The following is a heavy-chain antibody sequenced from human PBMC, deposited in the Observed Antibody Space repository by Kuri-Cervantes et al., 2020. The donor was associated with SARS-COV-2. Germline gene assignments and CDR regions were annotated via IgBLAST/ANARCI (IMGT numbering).Heavy chain of an antibody. CDR1: GFTFSSYS. J-gene: IGHJ3*02. CDR3: ARSRSGGGGKQWLLADDAFDI. Sequence: GESLKISCAASGFTFSSYSMNWVRQAPGKGLEWVSYISGSSSTIYYADSVKGRFTISRDNAKNSLYLQMNSLRAGDTAVYYCARSRSGGGGKQWLLADDAFDIWGQGTMVTVSS. D-gene: IGHD6-19*01. V-gene: IGHV3-48*01. CDR2: ISGSSSTI.